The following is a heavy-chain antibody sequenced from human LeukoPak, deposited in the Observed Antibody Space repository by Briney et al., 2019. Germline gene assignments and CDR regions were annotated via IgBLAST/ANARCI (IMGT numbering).Heavy chain of an antibody. Sequence: PGGSLXLSCAASGFTFSSYDMHWVRHATGKGLEWVSAIGTAGDTYYPGSVKGRFTISRENAKNSLYLQMNSLRAGDTAVYYWAXGGSYYYDXSGYYNDAFDIWGQGTMVTVSS. CDR2: IGTAGDT. CDR3: AXGGSYYYDXSGYYNDAFDI. D-gene: IGHD3-22*01. V-gene: IGHV3-13*01. J-gene: IGHJ3*02. CDR1: GFTFSSYD.